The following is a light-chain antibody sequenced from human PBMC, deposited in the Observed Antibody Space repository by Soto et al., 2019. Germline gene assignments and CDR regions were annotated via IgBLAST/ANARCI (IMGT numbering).Light chain of an antibody. CDR1: QSVSSSY. J-gene: IGKJ5*01. CDR3: QQYGSSPIT. CDR2: GAY. Sequence: EIVLTQSPGTLSLSPGERATLSCRASQSVSSSYIAWYQKKPGQAPRHLIYGAYSRATGIPDRLSGSGSGADFTLTISILEPEDFAVYYCQQYGSSPITFGQGTRREIK. V-gene: IGKV3-20*01.